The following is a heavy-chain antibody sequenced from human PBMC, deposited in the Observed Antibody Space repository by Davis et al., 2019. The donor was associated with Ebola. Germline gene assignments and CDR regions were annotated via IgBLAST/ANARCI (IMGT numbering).Heavy chain of an antibody. CDR3: ARVGCSSTSCYGYYYGMDV. V-gene: IGHV4-30-4*01. Sequence: SETLSLTCTVSGGSISSGDYYWSWIRQPPGKGLEWIGYIYYSRSTYYNPSLKSRVTISVDTSKNQFSLKLSSVTAADTAVYYCARVGCSSTSCYGYYYGMDVWGQGTTVTVSS. J-gene: IGHJ6*02. CDR2: IYYSRST. D-gene: IGHD2-2*01. CDR1: GGSISSGDYY.